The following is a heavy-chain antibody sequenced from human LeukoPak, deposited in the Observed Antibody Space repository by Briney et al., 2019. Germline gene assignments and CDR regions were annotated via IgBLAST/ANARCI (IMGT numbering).Heavy chain of an antibody. Sequence: ASVKVSCKASGYTFTSYDINWVRQATGQGLERMGWMNPNSGNTGYAQKFQGRVTMTRNTSISTAYMELSSLRSEDTAVYYCARRRIAAAGYYGMDVWGQGTTVTVSS. CDR1: GYTFTSYD. CDR2: MNPNSGNT. J-gene: IGHJ6*02. V-gene: IGHV1-8*01. CDR3: ARRRIAAAGYYGMDV. D-gene: IGHD6-13*01.